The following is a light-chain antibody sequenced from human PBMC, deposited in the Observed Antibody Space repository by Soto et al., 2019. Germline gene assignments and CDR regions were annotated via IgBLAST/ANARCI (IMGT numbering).Light chain of an antibody. CDR3: QKYSRVPL. CDR2: AAS. J-gene: IGKJ3*01. V-gene: IGKV1-27*01. Sequence: DIQMTQSPSSLSASVGDRVTITCRASQGISNYIAWYQQKPGKAPNLLIYAASTLQSGVPSRFSGRGSGTDFTLTINRLQPEDVATYSCQKYSRVPLFGPGPKVDIK. CDR1: QGISNY.